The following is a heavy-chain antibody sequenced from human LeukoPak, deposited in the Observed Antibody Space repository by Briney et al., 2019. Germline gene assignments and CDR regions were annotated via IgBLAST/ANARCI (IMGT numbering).Heavy chain of an antibody. J-gene: IGHJ3*01. CDR2: ISSSGNTI. V-gene: IGHV3-11*01. D-gene: IGHD2-2*01. Sequence: SGGSLRLSCAASGFTFSDYYMSWIRQAPGKGLEWVSYISSSGNTIYYADSVKGRFTISRDSAKNSVYLQMNSLGAEDTAVYYCARKGAPAVIPWGFDFWGQGTMVTVSS. CDR3: ARKGAPAVIPWGFDF. CDR1: GFTFSDYY.